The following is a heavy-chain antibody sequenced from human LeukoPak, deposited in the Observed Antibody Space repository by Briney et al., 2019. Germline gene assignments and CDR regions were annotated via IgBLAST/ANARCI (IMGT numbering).Heavy chain of an antibody. V-gene: IGHV1-69*13. CDR2: MIPIYGRA. Sequence: SAKVNCDASGGTCSSSGSSRGRQAPRQGVERTGGMIPIYGRANYAHNFQDRVPVTADEDTNTAYMELSSLRSEATAVYYCARALARHVDTAMVGWFDPGGQGTLVTVS. CDR3: ARALARHVDTAMVGWFDP. J-gene: IGHJ5*02. D-gene: IGHD5-18*01. CDR1: GGTCSSSG.